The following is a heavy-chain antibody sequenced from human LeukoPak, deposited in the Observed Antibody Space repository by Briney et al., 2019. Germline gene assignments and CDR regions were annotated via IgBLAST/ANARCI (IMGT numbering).Heavy chain of an antibody. V-gene: IGHV4-4*07. CDR2: IYTSGST. J-gene: IGHJ5*02. CDR3: ARDRIAVAGFNWFDP. D-gene: IGHD6-19*01. CDR1: GGSISSYY. Sequence: PSETLSLTCTVSGGSISSYYWSWIRQPAGKGLEWIGRIYTSGSTNYNPSLKSRVTMSVDTSKNQFSLKLSSVTAADTAVYYCARDRIAVAGFNWFDPWGQGTLVTVSS.